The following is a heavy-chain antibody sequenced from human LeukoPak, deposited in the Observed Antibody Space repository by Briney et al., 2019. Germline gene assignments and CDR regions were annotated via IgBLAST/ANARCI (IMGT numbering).Heavy chain of an antibody. CDR1: GSIFSNYE. J-gene: IGHJ2*01. V-gene: IGHV3-48*03. CDR3: AKLTEVAPTRPQGFDL. CDR2: ISSRGGAI. D-gene: IGHD5-12*01. Sequence: TGGSLRLSCAASGSIFSNYEMNWVRQAPGKGLEWVSYISSRGGAIYYADSLKGRFTISRDNAKNSLYLQMSSLRAEDTAVYYCAKLTEVAPTRPQGFDLWGRGTLVTVSS.